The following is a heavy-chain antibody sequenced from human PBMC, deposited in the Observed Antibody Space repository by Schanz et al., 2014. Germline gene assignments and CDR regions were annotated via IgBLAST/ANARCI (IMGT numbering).Heavy chain of an antibody. V-gene: IGHV3-23*04. CDR3: AKDGPGGSGSYSADGGMDV. CDR2: ILGLASTT. D-gene: IGHD3-10*01. CDR1: GFTFSTSA. Sequence: EVQLVESGGGLVQPGGSLRLSCAASGFTFSTSAMSWVRQVPGKGLEWVSAILGLASTTYYADSVKGRFTISRDNAKNTRYLQMNSLRAEDTAVYYCAKDGPGGSGSYSADGGMDVWGQGTTVTVSS. J-gene: IGHJ6*02.